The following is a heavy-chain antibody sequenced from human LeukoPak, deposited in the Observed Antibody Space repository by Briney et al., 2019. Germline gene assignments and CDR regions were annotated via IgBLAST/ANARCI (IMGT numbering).Heavy chain of an antibody. CDR1: GFTFREHW. Sequence: GGSLRLSCAASGFTFREHWIHWVRQAPGKGLTRLSHINNDGSNSSHADSVKGRLTISRDNAKQTVYMQMNNLRAEDTAVYFCVRGEDWTGYVTPSVDVWGKGTTVTVSS. D-gene: IGHD3/OR15-3a*01. V-gene: IGHV3-74*01. J-gene: IGHJ6*04. CDR3: VRGEDWTGYVTPSVDV. CDR2: INNDGSNS.